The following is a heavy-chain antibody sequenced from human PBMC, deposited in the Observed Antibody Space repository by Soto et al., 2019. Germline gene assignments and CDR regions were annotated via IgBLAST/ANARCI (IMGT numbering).Heavy chain of an antibody. V-gene: IGHV3-33*01. Sequence: GGSLRLSCAASGFTFSSYGMHWVRQAPGKGLEWVAVIWYDGSNKYYADSVKGRFTISRDNSKNTLYLQMNSLRAEDRDVYYCARAGYGDYEPFWDYWGQGTLVTVSS. CDR2: IWYDGSNK. J-gene: IGHJ4*02. CDR3: ARAGYGDYEPFWDY. CDR1: GFTFSSYG. D-gene: IGHD4-17*01.